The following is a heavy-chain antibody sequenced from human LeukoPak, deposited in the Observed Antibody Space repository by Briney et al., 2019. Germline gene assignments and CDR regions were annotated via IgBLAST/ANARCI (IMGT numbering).Heavy chain of an antibody. V-gene: IGHV3-23*01. J-gene: IGHJ4*02. CDR3: AKGHPSYNWHFIDY. D-gene: IGHD1-1*01. CDR2: ISSSGSSA. Sequence: SGGSLRLSCAASGFTFSTYAMSWVRQAPGKGLEWVSGISSSGSSAYYAGFVKGRFTISRDNSRNTMLLQMNSLRADDTALYYCAKGHPSYNWHFIDYWGQGTLVTVSS. CDR1: GFTFSTYA.